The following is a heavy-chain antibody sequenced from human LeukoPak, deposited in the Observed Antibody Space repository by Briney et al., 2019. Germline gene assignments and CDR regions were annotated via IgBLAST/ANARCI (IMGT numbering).Heavy chain of an antibody. D-gene: IGHD3-10*01. Sequence: GGSLRLSCAASGFTFTSYSFNWVRQAPGKGLEWVSYISGSGRTIYYADSVRGRFTVSRDDAKNSLYLQMNSLRAEDTAVYYCARPEIPEGVLWYYYMDVWGNGTTVTVSS. CDR1: GFTFTSYS. J-gene: IGHJ6*03. V-gene: IGHV3-48*01. CDR2: ISGSGRTI. CDR3: ARPEIPEGVLWYYYMDV.